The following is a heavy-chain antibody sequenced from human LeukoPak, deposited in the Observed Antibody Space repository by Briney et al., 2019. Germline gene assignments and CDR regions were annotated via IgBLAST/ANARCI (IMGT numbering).Heavy chain of an antibody. Sequence: SRTLSLTCAISGDSVSNNIATWNWVRQSPSRGLEWLGRTYYRSRWGNDYAISVKSRITIKPDTSRNQFSLQLNSVTPEDTAVYYCVRDSDDYYWALDFWGQGTPVTVSS. CDR1: GDSVSNNIAT. V-gene: IGHV6-1*01. CDR2: TYYRSRWGN. D-gene: IGHD3-10*01. J-gene: IGHJ4*02. CDR3: VRDSDDYYWALDF.